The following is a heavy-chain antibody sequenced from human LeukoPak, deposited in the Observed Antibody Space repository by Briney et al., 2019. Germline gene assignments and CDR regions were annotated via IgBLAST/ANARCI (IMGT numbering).Heavy chain of an antibody. CDR1: GYTFTSYD. Sequence: EASVKVSCKASGYTFTSYDINWVRQATGQGLEWMGWMNPINGNTGCAQKFQGRVTMTRDTSIRTAYMELSSLRSDDTAVYYCARAPREWGYNHWGQGTLVTVSS. D-gene: IGHD5-18*01. CDR3: ARAPREWGYNH. CDR2: MNPINGNT. V-gene: IGHV1-8*01. J-gene: IGHJ5*02.